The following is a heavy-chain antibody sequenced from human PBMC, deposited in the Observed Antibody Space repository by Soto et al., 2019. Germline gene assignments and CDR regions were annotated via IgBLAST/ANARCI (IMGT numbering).Heavy chain of an antibody. D-gene: IGHD3-16*01. CDR1: DGSVNTGNYY. Sequence: QVQLQESGPGLVKPSETLSLTCSVSDGSVNTGNYYWSWIRQPPGKGLEWIGHIYYIGTTNYNPSLKSRVTISVDTSTNQFSLKVTSVTAADTAVYFCAREEKQLSRYGGDFDYWGQGILVTVSS. CDR3: AREEKQLSRYGGDFDY. V-gene: IGHV4-61*01. CDR2: IYYIGTT. J-gene: IGHJ4*02.